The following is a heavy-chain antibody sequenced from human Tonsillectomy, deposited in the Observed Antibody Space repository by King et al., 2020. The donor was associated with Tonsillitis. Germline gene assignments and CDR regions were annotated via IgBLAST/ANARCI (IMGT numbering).Heavy chain of an antibody. J-gene: IGHJ5*02. Sequence: VQLQESGPGLVKPSQTLSLTCTVSGGSISSGDYYWSWIRQPSGKGLEWIGYIYYSGSTYYNPSLKSRVTISVDTSKNQFSLKLSSVTAADTAVYYCASSMLRYFDWVNWFDPWGQGTLVTVSS. CDR1: GGSISSGDYY. CDR3: ASSMLRYFDWVNWFDP. D-gene: IGHD3-9*01. V-gene: IGHV4-30-4*01. CDR2: IYYSGST.